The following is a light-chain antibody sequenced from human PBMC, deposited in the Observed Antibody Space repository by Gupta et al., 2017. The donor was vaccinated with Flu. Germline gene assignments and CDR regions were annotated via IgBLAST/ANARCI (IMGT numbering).Light chain of an antibody. Sequence: ASSLSRELVVRFTMTCRASKKIRNFVNWDKQRQGKAPRLLIYAASTLQGGVPASFSGSGSGTYFTLTSNSLQREDVEVYDCQQDDSTPHTFGRGTTVEIK. CDR1: KKIRNF. J-gene: IGKJ4*02. V-gene: IGKV1-39*01. CDR3: QQDDSTPHT. CDR2: AAS.